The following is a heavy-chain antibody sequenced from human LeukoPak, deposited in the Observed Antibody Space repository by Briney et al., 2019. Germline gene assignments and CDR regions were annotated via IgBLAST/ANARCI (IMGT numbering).Heavy chain of an antibody. Sequence: NPGGSLRLSCAASGFTFSDYYMSWIRQAPGKGLEWVSYISSSGSTIYYADSVKGRFTISRDNSKNTLYLQMNSLRAEDTAVYYCATIRSPRIAVAGDFDYWGQGTLVTVSS. J-gene: IGHJ4*02. D-gene: IGHD6-19*01. CDR2: ISSSGSTI. CDR1: GFTFSDYY. V-gene: IGHV3-11*01. CDR3: ATIRSPRIAVAGDFDY.